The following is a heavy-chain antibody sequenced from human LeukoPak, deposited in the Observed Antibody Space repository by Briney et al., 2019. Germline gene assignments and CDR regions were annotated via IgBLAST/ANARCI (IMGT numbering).Heavy chain of an antibody. J-gene: IGHJ5*02. Sequence: PGRSLRLSRAASGFTFSSYAMHWVRQAPGKGLEWVAVISYDGSNKYYADSVKGRFTISRDNSKNTLYLQMNSLRAEDTAVYYCARDLSVVPAFPFDPWGQGTLVTVSS. CDR1: GFTFSSYA. CDR2: ISYDGSNK. V-gene: IGHV3-30-3*01. D-gene: IGHD2-2*01. CDR3: ARDLSVVPAFPFDP.